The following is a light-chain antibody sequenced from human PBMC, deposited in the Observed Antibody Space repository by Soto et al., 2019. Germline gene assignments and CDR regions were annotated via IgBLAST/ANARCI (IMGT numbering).Light chain of an antibody. Sequence: DIQMTQSPSTLSASVGDRVTITCRASQNIRSWLAWYQQKLGQVPKLLIYKASNLQTGVPSRFSGSGSGTEFTLTISCLQPDDFATYYCQQYNAYSLFTFGPGTKVDI. V-gene: IGKV1-5*03. CDR2: KAS. CDR3: QQYNAYSLFT. J-gene: IGKJ3*01. CDR1: QNIRSW.